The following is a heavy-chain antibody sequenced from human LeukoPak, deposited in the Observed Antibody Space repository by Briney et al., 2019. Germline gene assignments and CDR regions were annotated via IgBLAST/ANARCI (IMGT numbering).Heavy chain of an antibody. Sequence: GASVKVSCKASGYTLTGYYMHWVRQAPGQGLEWMGVISPSGGSTTYAQKFQGRVTLTRDMSSSTDYLELSSLRSDDTAVYYCARDLTHRRNYDNSGYQIVPAFWGQGTLVTVSS. CDR3: ARDLTHRRNYDNSGYQIVPAF. J-gene: IGHJ4*02. D-gene: IGHD3-22*01. CDR1: GYTLTGYY. CDR2: ISPSGGST. V-gene: IGHV1-46*01.